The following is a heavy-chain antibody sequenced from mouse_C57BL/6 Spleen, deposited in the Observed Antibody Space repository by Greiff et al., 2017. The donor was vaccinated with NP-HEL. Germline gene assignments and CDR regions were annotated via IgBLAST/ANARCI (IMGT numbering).Heavy chain of an antibody. V-gene: IGHV7-3*01. D-gene: IGHD2-1*01. CDR3: ARGGNFLDY. CDR1: GFTFTDYY. Sequence: EVQRVESGGGLVQPGGSLSLSCAASGFTFTDYYMSWVRQPPGKALEWLGFIRNKANGYTTEYSASVKGRFTISRDNSQSILYLQMNALRAEDSATYYCARGGNFLDYWGQGTTLTVSS. CDR2: IRNKANGYTT. J-gene: IGHJ2*01.